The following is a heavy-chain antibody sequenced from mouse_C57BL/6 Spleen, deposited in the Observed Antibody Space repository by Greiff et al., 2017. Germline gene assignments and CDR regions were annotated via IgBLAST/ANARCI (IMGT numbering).Heavy chain of an antibody. V-gene: IGHV1-5*01. D-gene: IGHD1-1*01. J-gene: IGHJ3*01. CDR2: IYPGNSDT. Sequence: EVQVVESGTVLVKPGASVKLSCKTSGYTFTSYWMHWVKQRPGQGLEWIGAIYPGNSDTSYNQKFKGKDKVTAVTSASTAYMELGNLTNEDSAVYCCKRNTTVDAFADWGQGTLVTVSA. CDR3: KRNTTVDAFAD. CDR1: GYTFTSYW.